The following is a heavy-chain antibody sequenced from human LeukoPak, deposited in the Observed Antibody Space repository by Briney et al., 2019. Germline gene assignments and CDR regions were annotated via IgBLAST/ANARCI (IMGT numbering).Heavy chain of an antibody. CDR2: IDNHGGST. V-gene: IGHV3-23*01. CDR1: GFSFNNYA. J-gene: IGHJ4*02. D-gene: IGHD1-26*01. Sequence: GGSLRLSCAASGFSFNNYAMNWVRQAPGKGLEWVSAIDNHGGSTYYADSVKGRFTISRENARNSLYLQMNSLRAEDTAVYYCARPLVGDALDYWGQGTLVTVSS. CDR3: ARPLVGDALDY.